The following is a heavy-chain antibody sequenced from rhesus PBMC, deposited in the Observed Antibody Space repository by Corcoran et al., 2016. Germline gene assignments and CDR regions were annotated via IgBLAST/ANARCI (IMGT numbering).Heavy chain of an antibody. V-gene: IGHV4-147*01. Sequence: QVQLQESGPGLVKPSENLSLTCAVSGGPINLNYWCWLRQSPGKGLEWIAHILGGSGSTSHNPSLKSRVTISTDTSKNQFSLKLTSVTAADTALYYCARYTMTAMDYWGQGVLVIVSS. D-gene: IGHD2-27*01. CDR1: GGPINLNY. J-gene: IGHJ4*01. CDR3: ARYTMTAMDY. CDR2: ILGGSGST.